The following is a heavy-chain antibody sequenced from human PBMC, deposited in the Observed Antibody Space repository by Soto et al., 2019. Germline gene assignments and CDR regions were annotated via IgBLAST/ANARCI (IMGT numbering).Heavy chain of an antibody. Sequence: SETLSLTCTVSCDISVHYWSWIRQPPGKGLEWIGYIHYSGITHYNPSLMSRVTISLDTSKNQFSLTLASVIAADTAVYYCARGGGATSYYYYGMDVWGQVTTVTVSS. D-gene: IGHD1-26*01. J-gene: IGHJ6*02. CDR2: IHYSGIT. CDR3: ARGGGATSYYYYGMDV. CDR1: CDISVHY. V-gene: IGHV4-59*11.